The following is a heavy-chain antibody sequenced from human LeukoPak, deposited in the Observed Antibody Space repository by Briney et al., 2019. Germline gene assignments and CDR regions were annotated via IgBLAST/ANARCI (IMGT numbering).Heavy chain of an antibody. CDR3: ARDQGYYDSSGYYGLSYYFDY. CDR2: IWYDGSNK. J-gene: IGHJ4*02. Sequence: GGSLRLSCAASGFTFSSYGMHWVRQAPGKGLEWVAVIWYDGSNKYYADSVKGRFTISRDNSKNTLHLQMNSLRAEDTAVYYCARDQGYYDSSGYYGLSYYFDYWGQGTLVTVSS. D-gene: IGHD3-22*01. CDR1: GFTFSSYG. V-gene: IGHV3-33*01.